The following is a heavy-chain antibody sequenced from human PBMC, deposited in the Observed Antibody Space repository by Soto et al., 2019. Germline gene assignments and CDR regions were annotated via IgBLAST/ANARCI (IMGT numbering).Heavy chain of an antibody. Sequence: QVQLAQSGAEVKKPGSSVKVSCTASGGSLRNSVISWVRQAPAQRLEWMGGVIPILGTANYAQKFQGRVTMTADEATSTAYMDSSSLSPDDTAVYYCARLGHPGHWGPGTLVIVSS. J-gene: IGHJ4*02. CDR1: GGSLRNSV. CDR2: VIPILGTA. V-gene: IGHV1-69*01. CDR3: ARLGHPGH.